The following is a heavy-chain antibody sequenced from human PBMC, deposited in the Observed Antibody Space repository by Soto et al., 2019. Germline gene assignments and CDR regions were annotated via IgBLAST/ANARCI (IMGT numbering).Heavy chain of an antibody. Sequence: PGESLKISCEVSVYRFRSHWIAWVRQIPGKGLEWMGIIFPGDSDTRYSPSFEGQVTISTDNSISTAFLQWRSLKVSDTAMYFCARPLNYSNYDYWGQGTLVTVSS. V-gene: IGHV5-51*01. CDR1: VYRFRSHW. D-gene: IGHD4-4*01. CDR2: IFPGDSDT. CDR3: ARPLNYSNYDY. J-gene: IGHJ4*02.